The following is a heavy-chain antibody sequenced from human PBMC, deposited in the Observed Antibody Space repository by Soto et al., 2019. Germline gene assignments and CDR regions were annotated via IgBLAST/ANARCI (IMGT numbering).Heavy chain of an antibody. Sequence: GSLRLSCAASGFPFSSYVMAWVRQAPGKGLEWVSGISGGGSNTFYADSAKGRFTISRDNSKNTLLLQMNSLGAEDTAVYYCAKDSNKYSSSLRGRYFDYWGQGIGVTVSS. V-gene: IGHV3-23*01. CDR3: AKDSNKYSSSLRGRYFDY. D-gene: IGHD4-4*01. CDR1: GFPFSSYV. J-gene: IGHJ4*02. CDR2: ISGGGSNT.